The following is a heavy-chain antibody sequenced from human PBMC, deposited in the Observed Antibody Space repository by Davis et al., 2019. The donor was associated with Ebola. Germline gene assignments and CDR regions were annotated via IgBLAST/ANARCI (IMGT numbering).Heavy chain of an antibody. CDR2: INHSGST. CDR1: GGSISSSNW. V-gene: IGHV4-4*02. CDR3: ARTMIVVASFDY. Sequence: SETLSLTCTVSGGSISSSNWWSWIRQPPGKGLEWIGEINHSGSTNYNPSLKSRVTISVDTSKNQFSLKLSSVTAADTAVYYCARTMIVVASFDYWGQGTLVTVSS. J-gene: IGHJ4*02. D-gene: IGHD3-22*01.